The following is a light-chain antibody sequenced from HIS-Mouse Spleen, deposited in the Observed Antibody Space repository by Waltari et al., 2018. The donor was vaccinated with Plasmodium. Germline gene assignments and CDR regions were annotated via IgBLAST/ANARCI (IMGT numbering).Light chain of an antibody. Sequence: DIVMTQSPDSLAVSLGEGATINCKYSQSVLYSSNNKNYLAVYQQKPGQPPKLLIYWAATRESGVPDRFSGSGSGTDFTLTISSLQAEDVAVYYCQQYYSTPRTFGQGTKVEIK. CDR1: QSVLYSSNNKNY. J-gene: IGKJ1*01. V-gene: IGKV4-1*01. CDR2: WAA. CDR3: QQYYSTPRT.